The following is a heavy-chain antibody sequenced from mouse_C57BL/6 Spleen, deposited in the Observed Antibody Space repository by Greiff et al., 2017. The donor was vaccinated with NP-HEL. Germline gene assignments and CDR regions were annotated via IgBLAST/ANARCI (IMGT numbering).Heavy chain of an antibody. Sequence: QVQLKESGAELVKPGASVKLSCKASGYTFTSYWMHWVKQRPGRGLEWIGRIDPNSGGTKYNEKFKSKATLTVDKPSSTAYMQLSSLTSEDSAVYYCASCYGSSYDWYFDVWGTGTTVTVSS. J-gene: IGHJ1*03. CDR3: ASCYGSSYDWYFDV. D-gene: IGHD1-1*01. CDR1: GYTFTSYW. CDR2: IDPNSGGT. V-gene: IGHV1-72*01.